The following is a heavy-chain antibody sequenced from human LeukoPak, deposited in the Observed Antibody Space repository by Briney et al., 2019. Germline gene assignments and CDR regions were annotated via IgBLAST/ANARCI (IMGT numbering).Heavy chain of an antibody. Sequence: LRLSCAASGFTFSSHGMHWVRQAPGKGLEWVAVIWYDGSKTYYADSAKGRFTVSRDNSKNTLYLQMNSLRAEDTAVYYCARITGNYYEIDYWGQGTLVTVSS. V-gene: IGHV3-33*01. CDR2: IWYDGSKT. J-gene: IGHJ4*02. D-gene: IGHD1-26*01. CDR3: ARITGNYYEIDY. CDR1: GFTFSSHG.